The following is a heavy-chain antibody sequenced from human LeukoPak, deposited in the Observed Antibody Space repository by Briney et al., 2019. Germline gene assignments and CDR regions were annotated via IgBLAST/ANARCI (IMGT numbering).Heavy chain of an antibody. D-gene: IGHD2-2*02. CDR1: GGSISSYY. CDR3: ARDSGYCSSTSCYTYGMDV. CDR2: IYTSGST. J-gene: IGHJ6*02. Sequence: SETLSLTCTVSGGSISSYYWGWIRQPAGKGLEWIGRIYTSGSTNYNPSLKSRVTMSVDTSKNQFSLKLSSVTAADTAVYYCARDSGYCSSTSCYTYGMDVWGQGTTVTVSS. V-gene: IGHV4-4*07.